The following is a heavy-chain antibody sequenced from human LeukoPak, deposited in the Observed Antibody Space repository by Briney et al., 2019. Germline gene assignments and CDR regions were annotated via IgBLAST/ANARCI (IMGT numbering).Heavy chain of an antibody. CDR2: IYYSGST. V-gene: IGHV4-59*12. CDR3: ARDGVGGYYFDY. Sequence: SETLSLTCTVSGGSISSYYWSWIRQPPGKGLEWIGYIYYSGSTNYNPSPKSRVTISVDTSKNQFSLKLSSVTAADTAVYYCARDGVGGYYFDYWGQGTLVTVSS. CDR1: GGSISSYY. D-gene: IGHD4-23*01. J-gene: IGHJ4*02.